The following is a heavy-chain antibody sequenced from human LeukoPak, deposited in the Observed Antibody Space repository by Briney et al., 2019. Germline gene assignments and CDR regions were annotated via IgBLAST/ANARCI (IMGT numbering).Heavy chain of an antibody. Sequence: ASVKVPCKASGYTFTSYGISWVRQAPGQGLEWMGWISAYNGNTNYAQKLQGRVTMTTDTSTSTAYMELRSLRSDDTAVYYCAREDIVGAANAFDIWGQGTMVTVSS. D-gene: IGHD1-26*01. CDR1: GYTFTSYG. CDR3: AREDIVGAANAFDI. J-gene: IGHJ3*02. CDR2: ISAYNGNT. V-gene: IGHV1-18*01.